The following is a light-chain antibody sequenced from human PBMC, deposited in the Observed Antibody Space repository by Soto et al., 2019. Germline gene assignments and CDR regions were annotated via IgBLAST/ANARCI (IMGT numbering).Light chain of an antibody. CDR1: ESVHSN. V-gene: IGKV3-15*01. CDR3: QHYSNWPPT. Sequence: EMVMTQSPATLSVSPGERVTLSCRASESVHSNLAWYQQKPGQGPSLLIYYASTRVTGVPGRFSGSGSGTEFTITISSLQSEDFGVYYCQHYSNWPPTFGPGTKVEIK. CDR2: YAS. J-gene: IGKJ3*01.